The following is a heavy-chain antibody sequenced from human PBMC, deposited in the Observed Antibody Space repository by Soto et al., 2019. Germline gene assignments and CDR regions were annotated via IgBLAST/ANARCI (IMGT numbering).Heavy chain of an antibody. CDR3: ASPWCSSTSCPPYYYGMDV. D-gene: IGHD2-2*01. Sequence: SVEVSFRASGGTFSSYAISWVREAPGQGLEWMGGIIPIFGTANYAQKFQGRVTITADESTSTAYMELSSLRSEDTAVYYCASPWCSSTSCPPYYYGMDVWGQGTTVTVSS. J-gene: IGHJ6*02. V-gene: IGHV1-69*13. CDR2: IIPIFGTA. CDR1: GGTFSSYA.